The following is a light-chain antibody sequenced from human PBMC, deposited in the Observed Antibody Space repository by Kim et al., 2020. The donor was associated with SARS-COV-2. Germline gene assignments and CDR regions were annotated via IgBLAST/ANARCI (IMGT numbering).Light chain of an antibody. CDR2: DVF. Sequence: LFPGESAPLSCRDSHNVGISLDWYQQTPGQAPRLLIYDVFNRATGIPARFSGSGSGTDFTLTISSLEPEDFAVYYCQQRGNWPPYSFGQGTKLEI. V-gene: IGKV3-11*01. CDR3: QQRGNWPPYS. CDR1: HNVGIS. J-gene: IGKJ2*03.